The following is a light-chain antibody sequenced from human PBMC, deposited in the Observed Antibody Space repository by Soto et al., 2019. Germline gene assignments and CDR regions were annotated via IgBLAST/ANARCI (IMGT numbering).Light chain of an antibody. V-gene: IGKV3-15*01. CDR3: QEYNDWPRT. Sequence: EIVMTQSPATLSVSPGERATLSCRASQSLTDNLAWYQHKPGQAPRLLIYGASTRSTGLPPRFSGSGSGTEFTLTSSSLQSEDFAVYYCQEYNDWPRTFGQGTKVEIK. CDR2: GAS. CDR1: QSLTDN. J-gene: IGKJ1*01.